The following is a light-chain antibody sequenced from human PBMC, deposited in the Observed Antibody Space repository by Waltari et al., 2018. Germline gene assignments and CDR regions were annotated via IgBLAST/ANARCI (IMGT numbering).Light chain of an antibody. Sequence: QSALTQPASVSGSPGQSITISCTGTSSDVGGYNSVSWYQDHPGQAPKVIIYDVSNRPSGVSDRFSGSKSGNTASLTISGLQAEYEADYYCSSQSSNDVVLFGGGTKLTVL. CDR2: DVS. CDR3: SSQSSNDVVL. CDR1: SSDVGGYNS. V-gene: IGLV2-14*03. J-gene: IGLJ2*01.